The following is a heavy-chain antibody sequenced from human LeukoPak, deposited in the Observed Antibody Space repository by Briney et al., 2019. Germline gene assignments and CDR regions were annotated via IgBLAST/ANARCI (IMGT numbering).Heavy chain of an antibody. CDR1: GGSISSGGYY. CDR3: ARAGYCSSTSCYRKYFQH. Sequence: SETLSLTCTVSGGSISSGGYYWSWIRQPPGKGLEWIGEINHSGSTNYNPSLKSRVTISVDTSKNQFSLKLSSVTAADTAVYYCARAGYCSSTSCYRKYFQHWGQGTLVTVSS. J-gene: IGHJ1*01. V-gene: IGHV4-39*07. D-gene: IGHD2-2*01. CDR2: INHSGST.